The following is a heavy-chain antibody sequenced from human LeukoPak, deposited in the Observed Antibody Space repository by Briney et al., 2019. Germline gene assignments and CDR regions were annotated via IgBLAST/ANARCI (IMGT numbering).Heavy chain of an antibody. CDR3: ARGRRGLVWFGE. CDR1: GGSISTYY. J-gene: IGHJ4*02. V-gene: IGHV4-59*08. CDR2: IYYSGST. Sequence: SETLSLTCTVSGGSISTYYWSWIRQPPGKGLEWIGYIYYSGSTNYNPSLNSRVTISGDKSKNQISLKLSSVTAADTAVYYCARGRRGLVWFGEWGQGTLVTVSS. D-gene: IGHD3-10*01.